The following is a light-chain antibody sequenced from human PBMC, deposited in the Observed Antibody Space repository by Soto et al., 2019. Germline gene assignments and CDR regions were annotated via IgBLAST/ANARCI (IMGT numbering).Light chain of an antibody. CDR1: QSISSW. J-gene: IGKJ1*01. Sequence: IQMTQSPSTLSASVVERVTITFRASQSISSWLAWYQQKPGKAPKLLIFKASSLESGVPSRFSGSGSGTEFTLTISSLQPDDFVTYYCQEYSSYWTFGQGTKVDIK. V-gene: IGKV1-5*03. CDR3: QEYSSYWT. CDR2: KAS.